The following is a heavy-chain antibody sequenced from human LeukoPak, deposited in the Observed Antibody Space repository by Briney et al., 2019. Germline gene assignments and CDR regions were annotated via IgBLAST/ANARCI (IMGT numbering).Heavy chain of an antibody. CDR3: TRTRAHCAGDGDCYFDF. CDR1: GFTFSIYD. Sequence: GGSLRLSCAASGFTFSIYDMHWVRQPPGGGLEWVSTIGTSNDRFYTDSAKGRFTISREDAKNSLSLQMNNLNAGDTAVYYCTRTRAHCAGDGDCYFDFWGQGALVAVSS. J-gene: IGHJ4*02. V-gene: IGHV3-13*01. D-gene: IGHD2-21*02. CDR2: IGTSNDR.